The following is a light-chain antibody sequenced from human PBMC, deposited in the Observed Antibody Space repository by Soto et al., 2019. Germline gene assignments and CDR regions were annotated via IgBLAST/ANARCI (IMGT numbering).Light chain of an antibody. Sequence: QPVLTQSPSASASLGASVKLTCTLSSGHRTYAIAWHQQQPGKGPRYLMKVNSDGSHSKGDWIPDRFSGSSSGAERYLSISSLQSEDEAAYYCQTWVTGMVFGGGTQLTVL. CDR2: VNSDGSH. CDR3: QTWVTGMV. CDR1: SGHRTYA. V-gene: IGLV4-69*01. J-gene: IGLJ2*01.